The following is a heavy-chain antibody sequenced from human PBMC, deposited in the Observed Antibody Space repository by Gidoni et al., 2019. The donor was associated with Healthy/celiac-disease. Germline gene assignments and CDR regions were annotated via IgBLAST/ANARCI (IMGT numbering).Heavy chain of an antibody. CDR2: IADDGSNK. CDR1: GFTFSSSG. Sequence: QVQLVESGGGVVQPGRSLSLPCAASGFTFSSSGMHCVRQAPGKGLGWVAVIADDGSNKYYADSVKGRFTISRDNSKNTLYLQMNSLRAEDTAVYYCAKGDEVTGFDYWGQGTLVTVSS. CDR3: AKGDEVTGFDY. D-gene: IGHD3-16*01. V-gene: IGHV3-30*18. J-gene: IGHJ4*02.